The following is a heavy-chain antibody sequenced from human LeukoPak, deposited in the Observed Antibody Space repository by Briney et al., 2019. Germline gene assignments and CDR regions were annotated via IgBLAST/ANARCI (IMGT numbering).Heavy chain of an antibody. CDR2: INPNSGGT. CDR3: ARNRAGSYFIY. CDR1: GYTFTDYY. V-gene: IGHV1-2*02. D-gene: IGHD1-26*01. Sequence: GASVKVSCKASGYTFTDYYIHWVRQAPGQGLEWMGWINPNSGGTNYAQNFQGRVTMTRDASISTAYMELSSLTSDDTAVYFCARNRAGSYFIYWGQGPLLTVSS. J-gene: IGHJ4*02.